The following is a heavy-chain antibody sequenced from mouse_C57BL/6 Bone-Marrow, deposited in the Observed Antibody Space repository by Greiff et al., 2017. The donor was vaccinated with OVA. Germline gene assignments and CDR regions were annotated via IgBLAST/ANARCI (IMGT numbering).Heavy chain of an antibody. CDR2: INPSTGGT. CDR3: ARSDYYGYDWVAY. CDR1: GYSFTGYY. Sequence: VQLQQSGPELVKPGASVKISCKASGYSFTGYYMNWVKQSPEKSLEWIGEINPSTGGTTYNQKFKAKATLTVDNSSSTAYMQLKSLTTEDSAVYYCARSDYYGYDWVAYWGQGTLVTVSA. J-gene: IGHJ3*01. D-gene: IGHD2-2*01. V-gene: IGHV1-42*01.